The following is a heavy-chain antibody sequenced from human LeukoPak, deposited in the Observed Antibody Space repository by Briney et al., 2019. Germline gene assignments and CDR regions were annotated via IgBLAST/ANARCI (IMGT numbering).Heavy chain of an antibody. CDR1: GFTVSNYY. CDR2: IYSGGSI. CDR3: ASEPPMGRSYHGMDV. Sequence: GGSLRLSCAASGFTVSNYYMHWVRQAPGKGLEWVSVIYSGGSIYYSNSVKGRVINSRDNSKNTLDLQLNSLRAEDTAVYYCASEPPMGRSYHGMDVWGQGTTVTVSS. J-gene: IGHJ6*02. D-gene: IGHD3-10*01. V-gene: IGHV3-66*01.